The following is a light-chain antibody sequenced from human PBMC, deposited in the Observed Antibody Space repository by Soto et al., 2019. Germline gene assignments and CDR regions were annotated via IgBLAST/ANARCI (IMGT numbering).Light chain of an antibody. CDR2: VNSDGSH. J-gene: IGLJ7*01. CDR1: SGHSSLA. CDR3: QTWGAGTWV. Sequence: QSVLTQSPSASASLGASVKLTCTLSSGHSSLAIAWHQQQPEKGPRYLMKVNSDGSHSKGDGIPDRYSGSSSGAERYLTISSLQSEDEADYYCQTWGAGTWVFGGGTQLTVL. V-gene: IGLV4-69*02.